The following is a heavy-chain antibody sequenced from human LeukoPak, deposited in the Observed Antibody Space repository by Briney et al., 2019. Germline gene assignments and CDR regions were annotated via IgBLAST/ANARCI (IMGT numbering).Heavy chain of an antibody. J-gene: IGHJ4*02. CDR3: ARSISNY. V-gene: IGHV3-48*04. CDR2: ISWNSGTI. CDR1: GFTFSSYS. D-gene: IGHD2-21*01. Sequence: PGGSLRLSCAASGFTFSSYSMNWVRQAPGKGLEWVSGISWNSGTIYYVDSVKGRFTISRDNAKNSLYLQMNSLRAEDTAVYYCARSISNYWGQGTLVTVSS.